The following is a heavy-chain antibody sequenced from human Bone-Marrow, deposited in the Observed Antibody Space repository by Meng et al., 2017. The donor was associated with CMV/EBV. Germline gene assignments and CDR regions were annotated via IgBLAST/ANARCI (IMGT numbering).Heavy chain of an antibody. V-gene: IGHV3-13*01. Sequence: GESLKISCAASGFTFSSYDMHWVRQATGKGLEWVSAIGTAGDTYYTGSVKGRFTISRENAKNSLYLQMNSLRAGDTAVYYCARAKSSSGSLSVLGMDVWGQGTTVTVSS. D-gene: IGHD6-6*01. CDR1: GFTFSSYD. J-gene: IGHJ6*02. CDR2: IGTAGDT. CDR3: ARAKSSSGSLSVLGMDV.